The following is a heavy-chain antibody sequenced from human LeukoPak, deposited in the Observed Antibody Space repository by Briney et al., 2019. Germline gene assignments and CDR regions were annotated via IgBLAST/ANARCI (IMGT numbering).Heavy chain of an antibody. D-gene: IGHD3-22*01. CDR3: AKPAYYDSNGYYSPFDY. V-gene: IGHV3-23*01. Sequence: PGGSLRLSCAASGFTVRSNYMSWVRQAPGKGLEWVSAISGSGGSTYYADFVKGRFTISRDNSKNTVYLQMNSLRAEDTAVYYCAKPAYYDSNGYYSPFDYWGQGTLVTVSS. CDR2: ISGSGGST. J-gene: IGHJ4*02. CDR1: GFTVRSNY.